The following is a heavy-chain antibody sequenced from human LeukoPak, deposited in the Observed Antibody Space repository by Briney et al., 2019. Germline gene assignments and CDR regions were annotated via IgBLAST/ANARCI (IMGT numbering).Heavy chain of an antibody. Sequence: PSETLSLTCAVYGGSFSGYYWSWIRQPPGKGWDGMGEINHSGSTNYNPPLKSRVTISVDTSKNQFSLKLSSVTAADTAVYYCARGPMVTPNYYXDVWXXXTXXTIS. CDR3: ARGPMVTPNYYXDV. CDR2: INHSGST. J-gene: IGHJ6*03. V-gene: IGHV4-34*01. D-gene: IGHD5-18*01. CDR1: GGSFSGYY.